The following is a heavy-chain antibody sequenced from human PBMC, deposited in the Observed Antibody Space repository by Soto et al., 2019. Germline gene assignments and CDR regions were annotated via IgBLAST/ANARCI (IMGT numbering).Heavy chain of an antibody. D-gene: IGHD3-3*01. CDR2: IYYSGST. CDR1: GGSVSSGAYY. J-gene: IGHJ6*02. Sequence: QVQLQESGPGLVKPSQTLSLTCTVSGGSVSSGAYYCSWIRQPPGKGLEWIGYIYYSGSTYYNPSLKSRVTISVDTSNNQFSLKLSSVTAADTAVYFCARESGYGGMDVWGQGTTVTVSS. CDR3: ARESGYGGMDV. V-gene: IGHV4-30-4*01.